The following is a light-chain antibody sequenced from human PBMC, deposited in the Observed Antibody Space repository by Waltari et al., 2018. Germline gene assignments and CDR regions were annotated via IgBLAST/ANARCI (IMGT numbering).Light chain of an antibody. J-gene: IGKJ1*01. CDR1: QTIRVY. Sequence: DIGLTQSPSSLSASVGDRVTITCRASQTIRVYLRWYKQRPGKAPNRLIDTASNLQSVVPPMFSGSGSGTDFTLTISSLQPEDFAIYYCQQSYNFPRTFGQGTKVEVK. CDR3: QQSYNFPRT. CDR2: TAS. V-gene: IGKV1-39*01.